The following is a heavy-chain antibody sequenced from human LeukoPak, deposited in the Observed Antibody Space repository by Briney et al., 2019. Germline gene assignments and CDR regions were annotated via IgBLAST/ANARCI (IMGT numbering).Heavy chain of an antibody. CDR1: GFTFSSYR. Sequence: AGGSLRLSCAASGFTFSSYRMHWVRQAPGKGLVWVSRIKSDGSTRYADSVKGRFTISRDNAKNTVSLQMNSLRAEDTGVYYCARAPSEIGGYYPEYFRHWGQGTLVTVSP. CDR2: IKSDGST. V-gene: IGHV3-74*01. CDR3: ARAPSEIGGYYPEYFRH. J-gene: IGHJ1*01. D-gene: IGHD3-22*01.